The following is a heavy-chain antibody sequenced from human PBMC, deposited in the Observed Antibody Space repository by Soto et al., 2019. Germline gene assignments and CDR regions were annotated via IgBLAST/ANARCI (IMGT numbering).Heavy chain of an antibody. D-gene: IGHD3-3*01. CDR2: ISSTGRRT. Sequence: PGGSLRLSCGSSGFNFANYAMGWVRQAPGKGLEWVSGISSTGRRTYYADSVRGRFSIYRDNSKNTVDLQINSLRAEDTAVYYCAKVANVGVVVEYFDHWGQGSLVTVSS. CDR3: AKVANVGVVVEYFDH. J-gene: IGHJ4*02. V-gene: IGHV3-23*01. CDR1: GFNFANYA.